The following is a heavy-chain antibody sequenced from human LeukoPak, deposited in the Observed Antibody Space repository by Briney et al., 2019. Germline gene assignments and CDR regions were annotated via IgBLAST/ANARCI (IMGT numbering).Heavy chain of an antibody. V-gene: IGHV3-20*04. CDR1: GFTFDDYG. CDR2: INGNGGST. D-gene: IGHD6-19*01. J-gene: IGHJ4*02. Sequence: PGGSLRLSCAASGFTFDDYGMSWVRQAPGKGLEWVSGINGNGGSTNYADSVKGRFTISRDNAKNSLYLQMNSLRVEDTAVYYCARLSTSVAGGDHWGQGTLVTVSS. CDR3: ARLSTSVAGGDH.